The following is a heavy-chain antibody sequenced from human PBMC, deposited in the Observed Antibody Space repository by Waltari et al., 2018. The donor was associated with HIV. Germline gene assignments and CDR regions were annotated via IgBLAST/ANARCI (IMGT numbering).Heavy chain of an antibody. J-gene: IGHJ4*02. CDR1: GFSVRNHW. CDR3: ARASHYIEFSTFDGDYYFDL. D-gene: IGHD3-9*01. Sequence: VQLVESGGGSIKTGGSLRLSCAGSGFSVRNHWMDWVRQGPGKGLVWVARINSYGSTRNYADSVKGRFVISRDNSRNTVYLQLNSVKVEDTAVYFCARASHYIEFSTFDGDYYFDLWGRGTRVAVSS. V-gene: IGHV3-74*01. CDR2: INSYGSTR.